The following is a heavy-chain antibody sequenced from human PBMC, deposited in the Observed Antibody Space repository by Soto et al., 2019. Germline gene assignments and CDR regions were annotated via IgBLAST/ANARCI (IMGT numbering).Heavy chain of an antibody. D-gene: IGHD3-10*02. CDR1: GYTFSNFD. J-gene: IGHJ6*02. Sequence: QVQLVQSGDEVKKPGASVKGSCKASGYTFSNFDINWVRQAAGQGVEWVGWMDQRNGNTGYAEKFQGRVTMTGNTAISTAYMELSSLIYEDTAVDDCARDLGYFRTTSGVFLCGMDVWGQGTTVTVS. V-gene: IGHV1-8*01. CDR2: MDQRNGNT. CDR3: ARDLGYFRTTSGVFLCGMDV.